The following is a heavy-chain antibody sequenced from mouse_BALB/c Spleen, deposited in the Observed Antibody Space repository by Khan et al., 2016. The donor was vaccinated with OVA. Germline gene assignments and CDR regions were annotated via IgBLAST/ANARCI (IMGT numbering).Heavy chain of an antibody. CDR3: AGSLYYSGGYALDY. CDR1: GYSITSDYA. J-gene: IGHJ4*01. V-gene: IGHV3-2*02. CDR2: ISSTGST. Sequence: EVELVEAGPGLVKPSQSLSLTCTVTGYSITSDYAWNWIRQSPGNTLEWVGYISSTGSTSSNPSLKSRIPITRDTSKNQFFLQLRSVTSEDTAAYYCAGSLYYSGGYALDYWGRGTSVTVSS. D-gene: IGHD2-12*01.